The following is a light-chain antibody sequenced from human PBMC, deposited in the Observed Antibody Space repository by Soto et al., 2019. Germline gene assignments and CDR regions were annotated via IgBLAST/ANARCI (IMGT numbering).Light chain of an antibody. Sequence: EIVLTQSPATLSLSPGERATLSCRASQSVNRYLAWYQQKPGQAPRLLIYDASNRATGIPARFSASGSGTDSSLTISSLEPDDLAVYYCQQRSQWPLTFGGGTKVEIK. CDR1: QSVNRY. CDR2: DAS. J-gene: IGKJ4*01. V-gene: IGKV3-11*01. CDR3: QQRSQWPLT.